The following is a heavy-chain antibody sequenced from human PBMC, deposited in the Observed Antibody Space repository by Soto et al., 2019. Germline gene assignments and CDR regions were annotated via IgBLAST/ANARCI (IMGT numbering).Heavy chain of an antibody. V-gene: IGHV4-59*01. CDR2: IYYSGST. CDR1: GGSISSYY. D-gene: IGHD3-9*01. J-gene: IGHJ5*02. CDR3: ARASKGTGSTIDP. Sequence: PSETLSLTCTVSGGSISSYYWSWIRQPPGKGLEWIGYIYYSGSTNYNPSLKSRVTISVDTSKNQFSLKLSSVTAADTAVYYCARASKGTGSTIDPWGQGTLVTVSS.